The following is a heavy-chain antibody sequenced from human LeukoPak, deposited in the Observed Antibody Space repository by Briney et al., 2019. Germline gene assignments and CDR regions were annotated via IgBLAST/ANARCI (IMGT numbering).Heavy chain of an antibody. CDR3: AKRPAVNTPFDY. V-gene: IGHV3-23*01. CDR2: MSASGGST. J-gene: IGHJ4*02. D-gene: IGHD6-13*01. Sequence: GGSLRLSCAASGFTVSSYGMSWFRQAPGKGLEWVSYMSASGGSTYYADSVKGRFTITRDSSKNTLYLQMNSLRAEDTAIYFCAKRPAVNTPFDYWGQGTLVTVSS. CDR1: GFTVSSYG.